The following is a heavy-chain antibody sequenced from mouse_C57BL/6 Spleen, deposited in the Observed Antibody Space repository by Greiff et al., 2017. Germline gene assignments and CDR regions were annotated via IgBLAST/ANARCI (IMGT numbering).Heavy chain of an antibody. CDR2: IHPNSGST. V-gene: IGHV1-64*01. CDR1: GYTFTSYW. CDR3: ARSYGSSYFDY. J-gene: IGHJ2*01. D-gene: IGHD1-1*01. Sequence: QVQLKQPGAELVKPGASVKLSCKASGYTFTSYWMHWVKQRPGQGLEWIGMIHPNSGSTNYNEKFKSKATLTVYKPSSTASMQLSSLTSEDSAVYYCARSYGSSYFDYWGQGTTLTVSS.